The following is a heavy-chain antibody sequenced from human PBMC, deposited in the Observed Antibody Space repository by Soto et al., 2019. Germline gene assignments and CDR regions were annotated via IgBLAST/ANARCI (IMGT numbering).Heavy chain of an antibody. CDR3: ARDRLYSSSSGKTTWFDP. D-gene: IGHD6-13*01. V-gene: IGHV1-18*01. J-gene: IGHJ5*02. CDR1: GYTFTSYG. CDR2: ISAYNGNT. Sequence: ASVKVSCKSSGYTFTSYGISCVRQAPGQGLEWMGWISAYNGNTNYAQKLQGRVTMTTDTSTSTAYMELRSLRSDDTAVYYCARDRLYSSSSGKTTWFDPWGQGTLVTVSS.